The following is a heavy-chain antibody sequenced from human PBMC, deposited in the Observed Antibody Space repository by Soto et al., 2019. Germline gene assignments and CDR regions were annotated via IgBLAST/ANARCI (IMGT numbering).Heavy chain of an antibody. Sequence: EVQLVESGGGLVQPGRSLRLSCAASGFTFDDYAMHWVRQAPGKGLEWVSGISWNSGSIGYADSVKGRFTISRDNAKNSLYLQMNSLRAEDTALYYCAKDITHSVGVGAFAIWGQGTMVTVS. V-gene: IGHV3-9*01. D-gene: IGHD2-21*01. J-gene: IGHJ3*02. CDR2: ISWNSGSI. CDR3: AKDITHSVGVGAFAI. CDR1: GFTFDDYA.